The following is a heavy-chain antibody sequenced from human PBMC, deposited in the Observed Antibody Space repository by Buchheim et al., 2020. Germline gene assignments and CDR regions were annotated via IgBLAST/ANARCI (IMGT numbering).Heavy chain of an antibody. V-gene: IGHV4-59*01. CDR2: IYYSGST. CDR3: ASAPFGVVTHIDY. D-gene: IGHD3-3*01. J-gene: IGHJ4*02. CDR1: GGSISSYY. Sequence: QVQLQESGPGLVKPSETLSLTCTVSGGSISSYYWSWIRQPPGKGLEWIGYIYYSGSTNYNPSLKSRVTISVDTSKNQFSLKLSSVTAADTAVYYCASAPFGVVTHIDYWGQGTL.